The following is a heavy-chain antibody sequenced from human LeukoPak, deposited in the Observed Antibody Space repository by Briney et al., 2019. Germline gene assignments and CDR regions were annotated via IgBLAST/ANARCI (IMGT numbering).Heavy chain of an antibody. V-gene: IGHV3-64*01. CDR1: GFTFSSYA. D-gene: IGHD3-22*01. CDR2: ISSNGGST. CDR3: ARGGFSGYYYVLAFDI. Sequence: PGGSLRLSCAASGFTFSSYAMHWVRQAPGKGLEYVSAISSNGGSTYYANSVKGRFTISRDNSKNTLYLQMGSLRAEDMAVYYCARGGFSGYYYVLAFDIWGQGTMVTVSS. J-gene: IGHJ3*02.